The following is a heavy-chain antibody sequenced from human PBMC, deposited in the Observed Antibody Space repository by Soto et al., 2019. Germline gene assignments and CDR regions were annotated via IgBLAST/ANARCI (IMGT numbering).Heavy chain of an antibody. J-gene: IGHJ4*02. V-gene: IGHV3-23*01. Sequence: GGSLRLSCVASGFPFSSYAMSWVRQTPGKGLEWVSGISGSGGRTYYADSVKGRFTISRDNSNNTLSLQMHILRVEDTAVYYCAKGVSQYTPLALFDYWGRGTLVTVSS. CDR1: GFPFSSYA. CDR2: ISGSGGRT. D-gene: IGHD5-18*01. CDR3: AKGVSQYTPLALFDY.